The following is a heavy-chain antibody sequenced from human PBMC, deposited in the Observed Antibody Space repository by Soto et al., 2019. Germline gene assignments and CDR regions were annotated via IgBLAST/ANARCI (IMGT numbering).Heavy chain of an antibody. CDR3: ARDGSAYFDY. V-gene: IGHV4-59*01. CDR2: IYYSGST. CDR1: GGSINNYY. D-gene: IGHD6-25*01. J-gene: IGHJ4*02. Sequence: QVQLQESGPGLVKPSETLSLTCTVSGGSINNYYWSWIRQPPGKGLEWIGYIYYSGSTNYNPSLKXXVXLXXDTSKNQFSLKLSSVTAADTAVYYCARDGSAYFDYWGQGTLVTVSS.